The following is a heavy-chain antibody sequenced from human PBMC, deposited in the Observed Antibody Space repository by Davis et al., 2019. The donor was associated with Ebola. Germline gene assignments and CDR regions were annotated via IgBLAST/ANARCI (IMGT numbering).Heavy chain of an antibody. CDR3: TTLVVAGS. Sequence: PGGSLRLSCAASGFTFNSYSMTWVRQAPGKGLEWVANIKQDGSEKYYVDSVKGRFTISRDNAKNSLYLQMNSLKTEDTAVYYCTTLVVAGSWGQGTLVTVSS. CDR1: GFTFNSYS. J-gene: IGHJ5*02. CDR2: IKQDGSEK. V-gene: IGHV3-7*03. D-gene: IGHD6-19*01.